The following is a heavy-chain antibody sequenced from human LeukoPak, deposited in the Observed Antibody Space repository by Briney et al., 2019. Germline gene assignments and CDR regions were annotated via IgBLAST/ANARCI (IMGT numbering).Heavy chain of an antibody. D-gene: IGHD3-10*01. V-gene: IGHV3-21*01. CDR2: ISSSSDHI. CDR3: ARYYYYGSRNYFDY. J-gene: IGHJ4*02. CDR1: GFTFSSYS. Sequence: GGSLRLSCAASGFTFSSYSMNWVRQAPGKGLEWVPSISSSSDHIYYADSVKGRFTVSRDNAKSSLYLQMHSLRAEDTAVYYCARYYYYGSRNYFDYWGQGTLVTVSS.